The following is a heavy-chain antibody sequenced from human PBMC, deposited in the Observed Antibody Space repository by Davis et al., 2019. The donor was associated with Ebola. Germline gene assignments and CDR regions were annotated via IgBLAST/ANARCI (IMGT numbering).Heavy chain of an antibody. J-gene: IGHJ4*02. CDR2: INHSGST. CDR1: GGSFSGYY. D-gene: IGHD1-1*01. Sequence: MPGGSLRLSCAVYGGSFSGYYWSWIRQPPGKGLEWIGEINHSGSTNYNPSLKSRVTISVDTSKNQFSLKLSSVTAADTALYYCARVKVGHTTPFDYWGQGTLVTVSS. CDR3: ARVKVGHTTPFDY. V-gene: IGHV4-34*01.